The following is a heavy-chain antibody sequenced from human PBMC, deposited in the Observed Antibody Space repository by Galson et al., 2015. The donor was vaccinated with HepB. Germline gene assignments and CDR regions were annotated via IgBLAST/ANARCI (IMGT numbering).Heavy chain of an antibody. CDR1: GFTLSSYA. V-gene: IGHV3-23*01. CDR2: ISGSGGSI. J-gene: IGHJ4*02. Sequence: SLRLSCAASGFTLSSYAMSWVRQAPGKGLEWVSAISGSGGSIYYADSVKGRVTISRDNSKNTLYLRMNSLRAGDTAVYYCAKDRGGYSYGSFDYWGRGTLVTVSS. CDR3: AKDRGGYSYGSFDY. D-gene: IGHD5-18*01.